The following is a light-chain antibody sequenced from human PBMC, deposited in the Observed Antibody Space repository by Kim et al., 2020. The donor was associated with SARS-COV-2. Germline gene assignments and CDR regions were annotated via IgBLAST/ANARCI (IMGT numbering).Light chain of an antibody. CDR2: DAS. CDR3: QHYDNSLT. Sequence: PGERANLSCGASQGVSSRHLAWYQQKPGLAPRLLIDDASSRATGIPDRFSGGGSGTDFTLTISRLEPEDVAVYYCQHYDNSLTFGGGTKVDIK. J-gene: IGKJ4*01. CDR1: QGVSSRH. V-gene: IGKV3D-20*01.